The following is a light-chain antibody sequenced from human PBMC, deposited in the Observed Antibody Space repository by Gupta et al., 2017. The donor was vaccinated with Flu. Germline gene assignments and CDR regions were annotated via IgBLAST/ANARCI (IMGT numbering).Light chain of an antibody. Sequence: SLGERATINCKSIQSRVNSSNNKNYLAWYQQRPGQPPKLLFYWASTRESGVPDRFSGSGSGTDFTLTISSLQAEDVAVYYCQQYDSSPHTFGQGTNLEIK. V-gene: IGKV4-1*01. CDR3: QQYDSSPHT. J-gene: IGKJ2*01. CDR2: WAS. CDR1: QSRVNSSNNKNY.